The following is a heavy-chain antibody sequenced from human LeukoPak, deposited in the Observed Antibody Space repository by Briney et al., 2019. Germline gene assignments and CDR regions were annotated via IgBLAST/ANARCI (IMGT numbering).Heavy chain of an antibody. CDR3: ARRDYDILTGYYNSGTYHYYYTDA. CDR1: GFTFGDFY. Sequence: GGSLRLSCAASGFTFGDFYMTWVRQAPGRGLEWVSYISGSGSTISYADSVKGRFTVSRDNAKNSLYLQMNSLRPEDTAVYYCARRDYDILTGYYNSGTYHYYYTDAWGKGTTVTVSS. D-gene: IGHD3-9*01. CDR2: ISGSGSTI. V-gene: IGHV3-11*01. J-gene: IGHJ6*03.